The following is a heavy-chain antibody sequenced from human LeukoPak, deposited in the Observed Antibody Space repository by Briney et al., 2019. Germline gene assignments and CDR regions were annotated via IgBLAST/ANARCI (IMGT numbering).Heavy chain of an antibody. J-gene: IGHJ4*02. V-gene: IGHV3-23*01. D-gene: IGHD3-10*01. Sequence: QPGGSLRLSCAASGFTFSIYAMSWVRQPPGKGLEWVSSISDSGGSTYYADSVKGRFTISRDNSKNTLYLQMNSPSAEDTAVYYCAKGRWFGELFTDYWGQGTLVTVSS. CDR3: AKGRWFGELFTDY. CDR1: GFTFSIYA. CDR2: ISDSGGST.